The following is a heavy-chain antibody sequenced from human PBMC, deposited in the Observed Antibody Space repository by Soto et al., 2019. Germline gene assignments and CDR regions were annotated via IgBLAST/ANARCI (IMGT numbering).Heavy chain of an antibody. CDR1: GGSISSYY. CDR2: IYYSGST. Sequence: QVQLQESGPGLVKPSETLSLTCTVSGGSISSYYWGWIRQPPGKGLEWIGEIYYSGSTNYNPSLNSRLSISIDTSNIHLSLTLGALTAADSAVYYCAREADRLLRGGDRCYGGWFAPGGLGTLVVVCS. D-gene: IGHD2-21*01. CDR3: AREADRLLRGGDRCYGGWFAP. V-gene: IGHV4-59*01. J-gene: IGHJ5*02.